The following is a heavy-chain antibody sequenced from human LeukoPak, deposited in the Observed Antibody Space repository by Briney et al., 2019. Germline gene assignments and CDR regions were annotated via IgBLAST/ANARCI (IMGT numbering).Heavy chain of an antibody. CDR2: IYSGGST. CDR1: GFTVSSNY. Sequence: GGSLRLFCAASGFTVSSNYMSWVRQAPGKGLEWVSVIYSGGSTYYADSVKGRFTISRDNSKNTLYLQMNSLRAEDTAVYYCASGLGYCSGGSCSDAFDIWGQGTMVTVSS. CDR3: ASGLGYCSGGSCSDAFDI. V-gene: IGHV3-53*01. D-gene: IGHD2-15*01. J-gene: IGHJ3*02.